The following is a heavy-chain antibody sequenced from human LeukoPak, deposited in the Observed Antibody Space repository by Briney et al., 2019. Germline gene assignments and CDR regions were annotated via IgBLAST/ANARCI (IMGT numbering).Heavy chain of an antibody. V-gene: IGHV3-23*01. CDR3: AKDYSSGWYDRGGRRYFDY. D-gene: IGHD6-19*01. CDR2: ISGSGGTT. J-gene: IGHJ4*02. Sequence: PGGSLRLSCAASGFTFSTYAMSWVRQAPGKGLEWVSGISGSGGTTYYAKSVKGGFTISRVNSKNTLYLQMNSLRAEDTAVFYCAKDYSSGWYDRGGRRYFDYWGQGTLVTVSS. CDR1: GFTFSTYA.